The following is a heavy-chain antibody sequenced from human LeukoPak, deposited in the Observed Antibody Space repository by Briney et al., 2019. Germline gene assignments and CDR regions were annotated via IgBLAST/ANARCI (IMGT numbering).Heavy chain of an antibody. V-gene: IGHV3-30*04. CDR3: ARFGGRYCSGGTCYS. CDR2: ISNDGTSI. J-gene: IGHJ4*02. CDR1: GFTFSSYA. Sequence: GGSLRLSCAASGFTFSSYAVHWIRQAPGKGLEWVAVISNDGTSIYYADSVKGRFTISRDNSKNTLYLQMNSLRAEDTAVYYCARFGGRYCSGGTCYSWGQGTLVTVSS. D-gene: IGHD2-15*01.